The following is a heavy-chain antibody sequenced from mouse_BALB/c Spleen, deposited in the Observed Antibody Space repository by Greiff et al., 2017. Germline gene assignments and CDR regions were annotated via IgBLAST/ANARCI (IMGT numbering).Heavy chain of an antibody. V-gene: IGHV5-9-4*01. J-gene: IGHJ1*01. Sequence: EVQRVESGGGLVKPGGSLKLSCAASGFTFSSYAMSWVRQSPEKRLEWVAEISSGGSYTYYPDTVTGRFTISRDNAKNTLYLEMSSLRSEDTAMYYCARAYYDYGLDVWGAGTTVTVSS. D-gene: IGHD2-4*01. CDR1: GFTFSSYA. CDR2: ISSGGSYT. CDR3: ARAYYDYGLDV.